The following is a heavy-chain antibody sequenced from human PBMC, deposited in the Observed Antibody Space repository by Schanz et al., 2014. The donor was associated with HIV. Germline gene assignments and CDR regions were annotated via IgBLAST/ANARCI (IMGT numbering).Heavy chain of an antibody. D-gene: IGHD3-16*01. CDR3: ARDGGEV. CDR2: IKEDGSEK. J-gene: IGHJ6*02. Sequence: EVQLLESGGGLAQPGGSLRLSCAASGFTFSSHWMTWVRQAPGKGLEWVANIKEDGSEKYHADSVKGRFTISRDNAKNSLFLQMESLRAEDTAVYYCARDGGEVWGQGTTVTVSS. CDR1: GFTFSSHW. V-gene: IGHV3-7*01.